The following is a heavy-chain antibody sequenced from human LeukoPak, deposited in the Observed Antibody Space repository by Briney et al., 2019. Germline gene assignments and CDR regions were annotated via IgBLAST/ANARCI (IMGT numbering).Heavy chain of an antibody. V-gene: IGHV3-73*01. D-gene: IGHD6-13*01. Sequence: GGSLRLSCAASGFTFSGSAMHWVRQASGKGLEWVGRIRSKANSYATAYAASVKGRFTISRDDSKNTAYLQMNSLKTEDTAVYYCTSGIAAAGKNHYYYYYVDVWGKGTTVTVSS. CDR2: IRSKANSYAT. CDR3: TSGIAAAGKNHYYYYYVDV. CDR1: GFTFSGSA. J-gene: IGHJ6*03.